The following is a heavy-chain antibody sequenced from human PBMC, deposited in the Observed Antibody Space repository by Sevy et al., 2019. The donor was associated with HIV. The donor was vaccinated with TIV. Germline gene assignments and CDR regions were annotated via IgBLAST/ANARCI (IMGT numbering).Heavy chain of an antibody. Sequence: SETLSLTCTVPGGSITSLYWNWIRQTPGKGLEWIANIYYNGHINYNPSLKSRVTLSLDTSKNQFSLRLSSVTAADTAMYYCAGENAWGRGYSWGQGTLVTVSS. CDR2: IYYNGHI. D-gene: IGHD1-26*01. CDR1: GGSITSLY. V-gene: IGHV4-59*08. J-gene: IGHJ4*02. CDR3: AGENAWGRGYS.